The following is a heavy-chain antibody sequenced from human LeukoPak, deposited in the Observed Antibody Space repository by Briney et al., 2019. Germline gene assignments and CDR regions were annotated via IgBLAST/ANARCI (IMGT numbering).Heavy chain of an antibody. J-gene: IGHJ4*02. CDR2: ISAYNGNT. CDR3: ARDVTMVRGVISTLGY. D-gene: IGHD3-10*01. V-gene: IGHV1-18*04. CDR1: GYTFTGYY. Sequence: ASVKVSCKASGYTFTGYYMHWVRQAPGQGLEWMGWISAYNGNTNYAQKLQGRVTMTTDTSTSTAYMELRSLRSDDTAVYYCARDVTMVRGVISTLGYWGQGTLVTVSS.